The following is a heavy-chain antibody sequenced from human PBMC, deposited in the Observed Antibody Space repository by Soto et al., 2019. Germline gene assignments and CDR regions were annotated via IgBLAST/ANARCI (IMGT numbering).Heavy chain of an antibody. J-gene: IGHJ3*02. D-gene: IGHD1-26*01. V-gene: IGHV1-8*01. CDR2: MNPHSGNT. CDR3: ARERSSGAFDI. Sequence: QVQLVQSGAEVKKPGASVKVSCKTSGYTFTSYDINWVRQATGQGIEWMGWMNPHSGNTAYAQKFQGRVTMTRTTSISTAYMELSSLRSEDTAVYYCARERSSGAFDIWGQGTMVTVSS. CDR1: GYTFTSYD.